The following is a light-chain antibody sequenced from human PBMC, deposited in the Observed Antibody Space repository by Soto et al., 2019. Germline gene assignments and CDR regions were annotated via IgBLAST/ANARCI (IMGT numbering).Light chain of an antibody. V-gene: IGLV1-47*01. J-gene: IGLJ3*02. CDR2: RNN. CDR1: SSNIGRSY. Sequence: QSVLTQAPSASAAPGQRVTISCSGSSSNIGRSYVSWYQQLPGVAPKVVIYRNNQRPSGVPDRFSASKSGSSASLAISGLRSEDEADYYCASWDDTLSGWVCGGGTKVTVL. CDR3: ASWDDTLSGWV.